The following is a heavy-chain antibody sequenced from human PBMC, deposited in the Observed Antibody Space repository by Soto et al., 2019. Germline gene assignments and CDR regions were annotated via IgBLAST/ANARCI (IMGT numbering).Heavy chain of an antibody. Sequence: GASVEVSCKAPGYTFTSSALSSVRQAHGQGLEWMGWINPYNGNTNYAQKFQGRVTVTTDTSTSTAYMELRSLRSDDTAVYYCARRQCSSTTCYPDYWGQRTPVTVSS. J-gene: IGHJ4*02. CDR2: INPYNGNT. V-gene: IGHV1-18*01. D-gene: IGHD2-2*01. CDR1: GYTFTSSA. CDR3: ARRQCSSTTCYPDY.